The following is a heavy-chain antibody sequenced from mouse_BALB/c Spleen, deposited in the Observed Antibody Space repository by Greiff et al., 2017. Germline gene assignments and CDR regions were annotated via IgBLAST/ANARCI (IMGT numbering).Heavy chain of an antibody. V-gene: IGHV4-1*02. CDR1: GFDFSRYW. Sequence: DVQLQESGGGLVQPGGSLKLSCAASGFDFSRYWMSWVRQAPGKGLEWIGEINPDSSTINYTPSLKDKFIISRDNAKNTLYLQMSKVRSEDTALYYCARPGYYYGSSYGDYWGQGTSVTVSS. J-gene: IGHJ4*01. CDR2: INPDSSTI. CDR3: ARPGYYYGSSYGDY. D-gene: IGHD1-1*01.